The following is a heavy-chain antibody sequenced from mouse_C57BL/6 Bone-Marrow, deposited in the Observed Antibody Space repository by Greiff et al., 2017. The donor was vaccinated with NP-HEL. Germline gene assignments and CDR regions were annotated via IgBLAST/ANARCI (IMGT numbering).Heavy chain of an antibody. V-gene: IGHV5-17*01. CDR2: ISSGSSTI. J-gene: IGHJ2*01. Sequence: EVMLVESGGGLVKPGGSLKLSCAASGFTFSDYGMHWVRQAPEKGLEWVAYISSGSSTIYYADTVKGRCTISRDNAKNTLFLQMTSLTSEDTAMYYCARKSKNYFDYWGQGTTLTVSS. D-gene: IGHD2-5*01. CDR1: GFTFSDYG. CDR3: ARKSKNYFDY.